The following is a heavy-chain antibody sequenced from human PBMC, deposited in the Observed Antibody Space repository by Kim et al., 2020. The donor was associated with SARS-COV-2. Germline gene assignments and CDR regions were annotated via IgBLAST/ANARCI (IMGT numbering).Heavy chain of an antibody. V-gene: IGHV4-34*01. J-gene: IGHJ4*02. D-gene: IGHD6-6*01. CDR3: ARGWLRPSIAARPAWDY. CDR1: GGSFSGYY. Sequence: SETLSLTCAVYGGSFSGYYWSWIPQPPGKGLEWIREINHSGSTNYNPSLKSRVTISVDTSKNQFSLKLSSVTAADTAVYYCARGWLRPSIAARPAWDYWGQGTLVTVSS. CDR2: INHSGST.